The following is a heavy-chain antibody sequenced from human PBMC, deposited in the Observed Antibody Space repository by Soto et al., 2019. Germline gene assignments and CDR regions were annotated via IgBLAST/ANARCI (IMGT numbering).Heavy chain of an antibody. V-gene: IGHV1-18*04. D-gene: IGHD3-22*01. CDR1: GFTFINYG. CDR2: ISADSGNT. J-gene: IGHJ4*02. CDR3: ARERYDSSGPPLY. Sequence: QVQLVQSGAEVKKPGASVKVSCKASGFTFINYGFAWVRQAPGQGLEWMGWISADSGNTNYAQKLQGRVTMTTDTSTSTAYMELRRLTSDDTAVYYCARERYDSSGPPLYRGQGTLVTVAS.